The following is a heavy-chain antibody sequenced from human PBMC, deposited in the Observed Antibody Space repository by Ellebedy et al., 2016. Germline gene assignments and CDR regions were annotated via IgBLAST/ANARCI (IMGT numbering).Heavy chain of an antibody. J-gene: IGHJ4*02. D-gene: IGHD3-3*01. Sequence: GGSLRLXCAASGFTFSSYAMSWVRQAPGKGLEWVSAISGSGGSTYYADSVKGRFTISRDNSKNTLYLQMNSLRVEDTAVYYCARDGSEWSRDYWGQGTLVTVSS. CDR3: ARDGSEWSRDY. CDR1: GFTFSSYA. V-gene: IGHV3-23*01. CDR2: ISGSGGST.